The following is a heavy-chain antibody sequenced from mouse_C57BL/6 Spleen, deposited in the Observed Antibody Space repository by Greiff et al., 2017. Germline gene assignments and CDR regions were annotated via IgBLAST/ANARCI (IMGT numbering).Heavy chain of an antibody. CDR2: IYPGSGST. CDR1: GYTFTSYW. Sequence: LQQPGAELVKPGASVKMSCKASGYTFTSYWITWVKQRPGQGLEWIGDIYPGSGSTNYNEKFKSKATLTVDTSSSTAYMQLSSLTSEDCAVYYCARRREEYYGSSRAWFAYWGQGTLVTVSA. CDR3: ARRREEYYGSSRAWFAY. D-gene: IGHD1-1*01. J-gene: IGHJ3*01. V-gene: IGHV1-55*01.